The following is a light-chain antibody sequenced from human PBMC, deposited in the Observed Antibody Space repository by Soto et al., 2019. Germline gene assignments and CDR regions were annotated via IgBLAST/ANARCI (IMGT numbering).Light chain of an antibody. CDR3: QLYHAIWACA. CDR2: EAS. CDR1: QSINKW. J-gene: IGKJ5*01. Sequence: DIQMTQSPSTLSASVGDTVTITCRASQSINKWLAWYQQKPGKAPTLLIYEASILQNGVPSRFSGTESGTEFTLTIRRLGRDDVAAYYCQLYHAIWACAFGLGTRREIK. V-gene: IGKV1-5*03.